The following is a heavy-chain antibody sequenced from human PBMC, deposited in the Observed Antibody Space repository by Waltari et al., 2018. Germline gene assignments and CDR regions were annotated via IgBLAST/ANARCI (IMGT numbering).Heavy chain of an antibody. V-gene: IGHV5-10-1*03. CDR2: IDPSDSYT. D-gene: IGHD3-10*01. J-gene: IGHJ3*02. CDR3: ARLELAMVRGVIDDAFDI. Sequence: EVQLVQSGAEVKKTGASLRISCKGSGYSFTSYWISWVRQMPGKGLEWMGRIDPSDSYTNYSPSFQGHVTISADKSISTAYLQWSSLKASDTAMYYCARLELAMVRGVIDDAFDIWGQGTMVTVSS. CDR1: GYSFTSYW.